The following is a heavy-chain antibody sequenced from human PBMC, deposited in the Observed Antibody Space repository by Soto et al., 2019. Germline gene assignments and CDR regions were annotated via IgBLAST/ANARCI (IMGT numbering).Heavy chain of an antibody. CDR2: INHSGST. Sequence: LSLTCAVYGGSFSGYYWSWIRQPPGKGLEWIGEINHSGSTNYNPSPKSRVTISVDTSKNQFSLKLSSVTAADTAVYYCAREPLITIFGVVYYGMDVWGQGTTVTVSS. J-gene: IGHJ6*02. CDR3: AREPLITIFGVVYYGMDV. CDR1: GGSFSGYY. D-gene: IGHD3-3*01. V-gene: IGHV4-34*01.